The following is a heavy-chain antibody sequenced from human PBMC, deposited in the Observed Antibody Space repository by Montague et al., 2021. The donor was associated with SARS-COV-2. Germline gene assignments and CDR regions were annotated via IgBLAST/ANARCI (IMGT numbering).Heavy chain of an antibody. CDR1: GFSLSTSGVG. J-gene: IGHJ4*02. Sequence: LVKPTQTLTLTCTFSGFSLSTSGVGLGWIRQPPGKGLEWIGNIYYTGTTYYNPSLKSRVTMSVDTSKNQFSLKLTSVTAADTAVYYCANADRCSSGSCYSPFDSWGQGSLVTVSS. CDR2: IYYTGTT. V-gene: IGHV4-39*01. D-gene: IGHD2-15*01. CDR3: ANADRCSSGSCYSPFDS.